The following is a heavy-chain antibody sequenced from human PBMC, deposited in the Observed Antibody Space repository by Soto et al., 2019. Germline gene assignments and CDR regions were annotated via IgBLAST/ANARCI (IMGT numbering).Heavy chain of an antibody. Sequence: SLRLSCAASGFTFSSYAIHWVRQAPGKGLEWVAVISFDGNNKYYGDSVKGRFTVSRDNSRNTLYLQMNSLRPEDTAVYYCARASASAGSSVDYWGQGTLVTVSS. CDR3: ARASASAGSSVDY. D-gene: IGHD6-13*01. CDR2: ISFDGNNK. CDR1: GFTFSSYA. J-gene: IGHJ4*02. V-gene: IGHV3-30-3*01.